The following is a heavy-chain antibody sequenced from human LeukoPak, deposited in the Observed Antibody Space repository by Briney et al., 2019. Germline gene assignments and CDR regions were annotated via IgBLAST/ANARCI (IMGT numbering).Heavy chain of an antibody. CDR3: ARVAYCGGDCYSRFDP. V-gene: IGHV4-59*01. D-gene: IGHD2-21*02. CDR1: GGSITSYY. Sequence: SETLSLTCTVSGGSITSYYWNWIRQPPGKGLEWNGYIYYSGSTNYNPSLKSRVTISVDTSKNQFSLKLSSVTAADTAVYYCARVAYCGGDCYSRFDPWGQGTLVTVSS. J-gene: IGHJ5*02. CDR2: IYYSGST.